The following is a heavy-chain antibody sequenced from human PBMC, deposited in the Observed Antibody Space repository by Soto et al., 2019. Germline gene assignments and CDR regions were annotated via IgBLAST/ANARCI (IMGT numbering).Heavy chain of an antibody. CDR2: ISSSSSTI. CDR3: AREKFSNHAVRYFDL. V-gene: IGHV3-48*02. D-gene: IGHD4-4*01. J-gene: IGHJ2*01. Sequence: EVQLVESGGGLVQPGGSLRLSCAASGFTFSSYSMNWVRQAPGKGLEWVSYISSSSSTIYYADSVKGRFTISRDNAKNARCLRMNSLRDEDTAVYYCAREKFSNHAVRYFDLWGRGTLVTVSS. CDR1: GFTFSSYS.